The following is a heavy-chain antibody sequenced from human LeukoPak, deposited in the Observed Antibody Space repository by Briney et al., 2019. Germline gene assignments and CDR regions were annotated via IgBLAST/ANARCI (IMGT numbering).Heavy chain of an antibody. D-gene: IGHD5-18*01. J-gene: IGHJ4*02. CDR2: IYHSGST. CDR3: ARGHPTGRIQLWLE. Sequence: SETLSLTCTVSGGSISSSSYYWGWIRQPPGKGLEWIGSIYHSGSTYYNPSLKSRVTISVDTSKNQFSLKLSSVTAADTAVYYCARGHPTGRIQLWLEWGQGTLVTVSS. V-gene: IGHV4-39*07. CDR1: GGSISSSSYY.